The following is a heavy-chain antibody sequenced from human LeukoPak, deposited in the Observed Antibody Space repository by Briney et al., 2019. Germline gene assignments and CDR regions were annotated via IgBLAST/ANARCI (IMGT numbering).Heavy chain of an antibody. CDR1: GFTFSSYS. Sequence: GGSLRLSCAASGFTFSSYSMNWVRQAPGKGLEWVSSISSSSSYIYYADSVKGRFTISRDNSKNTLYLQMNSLRAEDTAVYYCARFGGGDFLGAFDIWGQGTMVTVSS. CDR3: ARFGGGDFLGAFDI. V-gene: IGHV3-21*04. CDR2: ISSSSSYI. J-gene: IGHJ3*02. D-gene: IGHD2-21*02.